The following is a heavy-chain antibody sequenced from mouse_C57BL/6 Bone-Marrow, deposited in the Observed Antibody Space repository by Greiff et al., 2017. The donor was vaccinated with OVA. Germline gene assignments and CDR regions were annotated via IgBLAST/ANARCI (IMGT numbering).Heavy chain of an antibody. J-gene: IGHJ3*01. CDR3: GYGIPFAY. Sequence: QVQLQQPGPDLVKPGASVKLSCRASASPFPASWLHWVKQGPGQGLEWIGNINPSNGGTNYNEKFKSKATLTVDKSSSTAYMQLSSLTSEDSAVYYCGYGIPFAYWGQGTLVTVSA. CDR2: INPSNGGT. D-gene: IGHD2-10*02. CDR1: ASPFPASW. V-gene: IGHV1-53*01.